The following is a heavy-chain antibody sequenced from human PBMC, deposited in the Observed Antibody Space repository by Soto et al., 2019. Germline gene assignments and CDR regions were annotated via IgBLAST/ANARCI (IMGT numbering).Heavy chain of an antibody. V-gene: IGHV1-2*02. CDR2: IGPESGAT. CDR3: GRGRSGQIVVFY. D-gene: IGHD5-12*01. J-gene: IGHJ4*02. CDR1: GYTFTGHY. Sequence: SVKVSCKASGYTFTGHYIHWVRQAPEQGPEWMGEIGPESGATRYAQKFQGRVTMTRDMSITTVYMELNNLSPDDTAVYYCGRGRSGQIVVFYWGQGTPVTVSS.